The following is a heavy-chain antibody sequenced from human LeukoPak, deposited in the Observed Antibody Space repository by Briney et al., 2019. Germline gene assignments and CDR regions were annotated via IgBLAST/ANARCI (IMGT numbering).Heavy chain of an antibody. CDR2: IYHSGGT. CDR1: GDSISSNNW. J-gene: IGHJ4*02. D-gene: IGHD2-2*01. Sequence: SETLSLTCAVSGDSISSNNWWSWVRQPPGRGPGWLGQIYHSGGTMYNPSLESRVTISLDRSMNHFSLKLSSVTAADTAVYYCARDPVPGLGVYLDYWGQGTLVIVSS. CDR3: ARDPVPGLGVYLDY. V-gene: IGHV4-4*02.